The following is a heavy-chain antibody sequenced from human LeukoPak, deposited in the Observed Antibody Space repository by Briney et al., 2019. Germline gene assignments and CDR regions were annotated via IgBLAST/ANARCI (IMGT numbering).Heavy chain of an antibody. D-gene: IGHD3-10*01. J-gene: IGHJ4*02. CDR1: GYAFRDHH. CDR3: SSHYGPGPV. Sequence: ASVKVSCKALGYAFRDHHVQWVRQAPGQGLEWMGWIHPSSGAIRYGQKFQGRLTMTWDTSISTAYMELNGLTSDDTAIYYCSSHYGPGPVWGQGTLVTASS. CDR2: IHPSSGAI. V-gene: IGHV1-2*02.